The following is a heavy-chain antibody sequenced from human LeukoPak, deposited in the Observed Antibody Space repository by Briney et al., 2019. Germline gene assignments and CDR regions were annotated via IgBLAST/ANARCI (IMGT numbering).Heavy chain of an antibody. J-gene: IGHJ6*02. Sequence: SETLSLTCTVSGGSISSGGYYWSWIRQHPGKGLEWIGYIYYSGSTYYNPSLKSRVTISVDTSKNQFSLKLSSVTAADTAVYYCARHKSGRGYSYGFYYYYGMDVWGQGTTVTVSS. D-gene: IGHD5-18*01. CDR3: ARHKSGRGYSYGFYYYYGMDV. CDR2: IYYSGST. CDR1: GGSISSGGYY. V-gene: IGHV4-31*03.